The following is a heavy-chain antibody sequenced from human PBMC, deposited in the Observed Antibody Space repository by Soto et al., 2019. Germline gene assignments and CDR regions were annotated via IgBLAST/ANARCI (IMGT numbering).Heavy chain of an antibody. CDR3: ARLSGAAAHYYYYGMDV. Sequence: SETLSLTCTVSGGSISSSSYYWGWIRQPPGKGLEWIGSIYYSGSTYYNPSLKSRVTISVDTSKNQFSLKLSSVTAADTAVYYCARLSGAAAHYYYYGMDVWGQGTKVTVSS. D-gene: IGHD3-10*01. V-gene: IGHV4-39*01. CDR2: IYYSGST. J-gene: IGHJ6*02. CDR1: GGSISSSSYY.